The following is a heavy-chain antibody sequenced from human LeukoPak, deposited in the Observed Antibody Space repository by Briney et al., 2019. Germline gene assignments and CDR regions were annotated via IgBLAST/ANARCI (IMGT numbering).Heavy chain of an antibody. V-gene: IGHV4-39*01. J-gene: IGHJ4*02. Sequence: SETLSLTCTVSGGSISRSSYYWGWIRQPPGKGLEWIGSIYYSGSTYYNPSLKSRVTISVDTSKNQFSPKLSPVTPADTAVYYCASIRHRGWLQRKATFDYWGQGTLVTVSS. CDR2: IYYSGST. CDR1: GGSISRSSYY. CDR3: ASIRHRGWLQRKATFDY. D-gene: IGHD5-24*01.